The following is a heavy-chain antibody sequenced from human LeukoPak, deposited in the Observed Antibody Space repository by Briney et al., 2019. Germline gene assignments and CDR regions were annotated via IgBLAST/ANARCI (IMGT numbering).Heavy chain of an antibody. CDR2: ISSGGDTK. CDR3: AREMGGDYGSGTFFDL. CDR1: EFVFSDYY. D-gene: IGHD3-10*01. V-gene: IGHV3-11*01. Sequence: PGGSLRLSCAASEFVFSDYYMSWVRQALGKGLEWVSYISSGGDTKYYADSVKGRFTISRDNAKNSLYLQMNNLRAEDTAVYYCAREMGGDYGSGTFFDLWGQGNMVTVSS. J-gene: IGHJ4*02.